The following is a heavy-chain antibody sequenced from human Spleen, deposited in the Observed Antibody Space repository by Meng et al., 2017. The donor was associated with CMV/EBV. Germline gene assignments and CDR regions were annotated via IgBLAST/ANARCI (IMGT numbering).Heavy chain of an antibody. CDR2: INQDGSQK. D-gene: IGHD6-13*01. CDR1: GFTFSSHW. V-gene: IGHV3-7*03. Sequence: GVLKISCAASGFTFSSHWMTWVRQAPGKGLEWVANINQDGSQKNYVDSVKGRFTISRDNAKNSLLLQMNSLRGEDTAIYYCAKPHQRLVLGNVDYWGQGTLVTVSS. CDR3: AKPHQRLVLGNVDY. J-gene: IGHJ4*02.